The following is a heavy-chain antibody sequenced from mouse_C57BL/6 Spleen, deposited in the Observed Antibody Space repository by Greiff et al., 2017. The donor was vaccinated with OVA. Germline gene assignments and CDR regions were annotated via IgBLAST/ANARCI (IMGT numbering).Heavy chain of an antibody. Sequence: VQLLQSGPELVKPGASVKISCKASGYAFSSSWMNWVKQRPGKGLEWIGRIYPGDGDTNYNGKFKGKATLTADKSSSTAYMQLSSLTSEDSAVYFWARGEGGYGNYYAMDYWGQGTSVTVSS. J-gene: IGHJ4*01. V-gene: IGHV1-82*01. CDR3: ARGEGGYGNYYAMDY. CDR1: GYAFSSSW. D-gene: IGHD2-1*01. CDR2: IYPGDGDT.